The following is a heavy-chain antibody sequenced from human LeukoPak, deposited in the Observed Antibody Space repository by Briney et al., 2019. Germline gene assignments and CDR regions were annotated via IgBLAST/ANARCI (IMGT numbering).Heavy chain of an antibody. J-gene: IGHJ4*02. D-gene: IGHD6-19*01. Sequence: PAQCLTLSCAPYRFTLSTYSTNCVRPAPGEVMEWVAYISSSSSAIYYADSVKGRFTISRDNAKNSLYLQMNSLRAEDTAVYYCARVAVGGRFDSWGQGTLVTVSS. CDR2: ISSSSSAI. CDR1: RFTLSTYS. V-gene: IGHV3-48*01. CDR3: ARVAVGGRFDS.